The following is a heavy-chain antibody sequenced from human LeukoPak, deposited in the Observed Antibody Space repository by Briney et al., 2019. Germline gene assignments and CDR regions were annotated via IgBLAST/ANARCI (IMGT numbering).Heavy chain of an antibody. CDR1: GGSISSGDYY. V-gene: IGHV4-61*08. CDR3: ARSFAYYGSGSYYNVGWFDP. Sequence: SQTLSLTCTVSGGSISSGDYYWSWIRQPPGKGLEWIGYIYYSGSTNYNPSLKSRVTISVDTSKNQFSLKLSSVTAADTAVYYCARSFAYYGSGSYYNVGWFDPWGQGTLVTVSS. J-gene: IGHJ5*02. D-gene: IGHD3-10*01. CDR2: IYYSGST.